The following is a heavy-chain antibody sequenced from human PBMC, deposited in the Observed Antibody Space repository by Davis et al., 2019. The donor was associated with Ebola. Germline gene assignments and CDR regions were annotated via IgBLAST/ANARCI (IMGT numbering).Heavy chain of an antibody. Sequence: ASVKVSCKTSGYTFINYYMHWVRQAPGQGLEWMGWISAYNGNTNYAQKLQGRVTMTTDTSTSTIYMELSSLKSDDTAIYYCARGGRDGYNYWYFDLWGRGTLVTVSS. D-gene: IGHD5-24*01. CDR3: ARGGRDGYNYWYFDL. V-gene: IGHV1-18*04. J-gene: IGHJ2*01. CDR2: ISAYNGNT. CDR1: GYTFINYY.